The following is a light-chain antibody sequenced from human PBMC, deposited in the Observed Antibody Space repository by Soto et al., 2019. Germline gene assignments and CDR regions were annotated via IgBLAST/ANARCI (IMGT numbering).Light chain of an antibody. CDR1: SSDVGGYNY. J-gene: IGLJ3*02. Sequence: QSVLTQPASVSGSPGESITISCTGTSSDVGGYNYVSWYQQHPGKATKLMIYEVSNRPSGVYNRFSGSKSGNTASLTISGLQAEDEADYYCSSYTSSSTRVFGGGTQLTVL. V-gene: IGLV2-14*01. CDR3: SSYTSSSTRV. CDR2: EVS.